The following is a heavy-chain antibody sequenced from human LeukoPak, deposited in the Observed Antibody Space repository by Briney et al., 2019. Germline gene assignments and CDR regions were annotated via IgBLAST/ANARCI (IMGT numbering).Heavy chain of an antibody. V-gene: IGHV3-48*03. Sequence: PGGSLRLSCAASGFTFSNYEMNWVRQAPGKGLEWVSYISSSGTTTFHADSVKGQFTISRDNSKNSLSLRMNSLRVEDTAVYYCARLWGARAFDYWGQGTLVTVSS. CDR3: ARLWGARAFDY. CDR1: GFTFSNYE. D-gene: IGHD1-26*01. J-gene: IGHJ4*02. CDR2: ISSSGTTT.